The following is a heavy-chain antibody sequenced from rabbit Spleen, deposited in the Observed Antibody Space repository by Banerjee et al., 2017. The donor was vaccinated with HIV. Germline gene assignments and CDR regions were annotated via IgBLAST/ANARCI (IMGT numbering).Heavy chain of an antibody. V-gene: IGHV1S45*01. D-gene: IGHD1-1*01. J-gene: IGHJ3*01. CDR1: GVSFSISSY. CDR2: IDAGSSGFT. Sequence: QEQLEESGGDLVKPGASLTLTCTASGVSFSISSYMCWVRQAPGKGLEWIACIDAGSSGFTYFATWAEGRFTISKTSSTTVTLEMTRLTAADTATYFCARDTSSSFSSYGMDLWGQGTLVTVS. CDR3: ARDTSSSFSSYGMDL.